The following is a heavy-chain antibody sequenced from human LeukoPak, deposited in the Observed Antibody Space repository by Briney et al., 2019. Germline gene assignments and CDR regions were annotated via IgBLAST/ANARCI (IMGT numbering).Heavy chain of an antibody. V-gene: IGHV1-24*01. D-gene: IGHD1-26*01. CDR2: FDPEDGET. CDR1: GYTLTELS. CDR3: AINDNSRRYFQY. J-gene: IGHJ1*01. Sequence: ASVKVSCKVSGYTLTELSMHWVRQAPGKGLEWMGGFDPEDGETIYAQKFQGRVTMTEDTSTDTAYMELSSLRSEDTAVYYCAINDNSRRYFQYWGQGTLVTVSS.